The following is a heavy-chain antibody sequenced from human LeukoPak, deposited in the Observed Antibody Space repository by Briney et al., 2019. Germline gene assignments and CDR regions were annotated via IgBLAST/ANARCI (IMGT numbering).Heavy chain of an antibody. V-gene: IGHV3-64D*06. D-gene: IGHD2-2*01. CDR3: VKDQHCSTISCATRTGFDP. Sequence: GGSLRLSCAASGVTFSKYAMHWGREAPGEGLEFVSGISSTGGSTNYPDSVKDRYSISRDNSKNTLYLQMTSLRADDTAVYYCVKDQHCSTISCATRTGFDPWGQGTSVTVSS. CDR2: ISSTGGST. CDR1: GVTFSKYA. J-gene: IGHJ5*02.